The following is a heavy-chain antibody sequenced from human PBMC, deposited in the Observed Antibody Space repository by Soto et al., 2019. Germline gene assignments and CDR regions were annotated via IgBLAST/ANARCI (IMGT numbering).Heavy chain of an antibody. D-gene: IGHD2-21*02. CDR1: RASISSGGSS. J-gene: IGHJ4*02. CDR2: ISHTGTT. V-gene: IGHV4-30-2*01. CDR3: ARGISVTATTPYGDY. Sequence: SETLSLTCTVSRASISSGGSSWSWSRQPPGQGLEWIAYISHTGTTDYNPSLQSRVTASVDRPKNQFSLKLSSVTAADTAVYYCARGISVTATTPYGDYWGQGAQVTVS.